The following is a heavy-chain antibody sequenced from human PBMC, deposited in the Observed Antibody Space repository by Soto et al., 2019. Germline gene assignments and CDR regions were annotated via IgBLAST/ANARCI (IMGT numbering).Heavy chain of an antibody. D-gene: IGHD1-1*01. J-gene: IGHJ4*02. CDR1: GFTFPSSA. V-gene: IGHV1-58*01. CDR2: IVVGSGNT. Sequence: GASVKVSCKASGFTFPSSAVQWVRQARGQRLEWIGWIVVGSGNTNSAQKFQERVTFTRDMSTGTVYMELSSLIFEDTAVYYCAADDMTTFIWGQGTLVTVSS. CDR3: AADDMTTFI.